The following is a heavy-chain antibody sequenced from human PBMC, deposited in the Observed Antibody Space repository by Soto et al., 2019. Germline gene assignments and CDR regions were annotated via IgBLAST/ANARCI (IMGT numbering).Heavy chain of an antibody. J-gene: IGHJ4*02. CDR1: GGSISSYY. Sequence: SETLSLTCTVSGGSISSYYWSWIRQPPGKGLEWIGYIYYSGSTNYNPSLKSRVTISVDTSKNQFSLKLSSVTAADTAVYYCARHASGYDYDFDYWGQGTLVTVSS. CDR2: IYYSGST. D-gene: IGHD5-12*01. CDR3: ARHASGYDYDFDY. V-gene: IGHV4-59*08.